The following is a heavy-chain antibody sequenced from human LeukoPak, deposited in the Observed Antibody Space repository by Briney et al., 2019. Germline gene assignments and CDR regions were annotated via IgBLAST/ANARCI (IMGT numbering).Heavy chain of an antibody. Sequence: GGSLRLSCAASGFTSSSYAMSWVRQAPGKGLEWVSSISSSSSYIYYADSVKGRFTISRDNAKNSLYLQMNSLRAEDTAVYYCARDPYYDYVWGSSDYWGQGTLVTVSS. D-gene: IGHD3-16*01. CDR1: GFTSSSYA. V-gene: IGHV3-21*01. J-gene: IGHJ4*02. CDR3: ARDPYYDYVWGSSDY. CDR2: ISSSSSYI.